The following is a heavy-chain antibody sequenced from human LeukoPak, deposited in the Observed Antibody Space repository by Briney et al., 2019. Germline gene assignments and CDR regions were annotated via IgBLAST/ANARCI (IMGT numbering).Heavy chain of an antibody. D-gene: IGHD5-12*01. CDR2: MNSDGSGT. CDR3: AREGDGYDYDH. Sequence: GGSLRLSCAASGFTFSTYWMSWVRQAPGKGLVWVSRMNSDGSGTSYADSVKGRFTISRDNAKNTLYLQMNSLRAEDTAVYYCAREGDGYDYDHWGQGTLVTVSS. CDR1: GFTFSTYW. V-gene: IGHV3-74*01. J-gene: IGHJ4*02.